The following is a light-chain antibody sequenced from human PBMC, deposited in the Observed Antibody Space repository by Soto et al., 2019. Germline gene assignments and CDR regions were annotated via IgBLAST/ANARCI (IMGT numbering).Light chain of an antibody. CDR1: QSVSSSY. CDR3: QQYGRSPFT. Sequence: EIVLTQSPGTLSLSPGERATLSCRASQSVSSSYLAWYLQKPGQAPRLLIYGASSRATGIPGRFSGSGSGTDFTLTISRLEPEDFAVYYCQQYGRSPFTFGPGTKVDIK. V-gene: IGKV3-20*01. J-gene: IGKJ3*01. CDR2: GAS.